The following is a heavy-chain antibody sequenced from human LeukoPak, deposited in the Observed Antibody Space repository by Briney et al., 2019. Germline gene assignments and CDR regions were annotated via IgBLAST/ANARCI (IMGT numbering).Heavy chain of an antibody. D-gene: IGHD5-18*01. V-gene: IGHV3-23*01. CDR1: GFTFNYYA. CDR3: ARHDSFIPH. CDR2: RSDNEGKT. J-gene: IGHJ4*02. Sequence: GDPLRLPCAPSGFTFNYYAVRCVPAARGGGGEWVSGRSDNEGKTYYTASVKGRFTISRDNTKNTVYLQMNILRADDTAVYFCARHDSFIPHWGQGTLVTVSS.